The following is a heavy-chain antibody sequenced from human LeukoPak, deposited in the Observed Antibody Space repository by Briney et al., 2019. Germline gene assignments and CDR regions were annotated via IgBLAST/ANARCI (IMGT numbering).Heavy chain of an antibody. D-gene: IGHD6-19*01. CDR1: GFDFSSYS. CDR2: ISWNSGSI. V-gene: IGHV3-9*01. CDR3: AKDLVSGWPPRGMDV. J-gene: IGHJ6*02. Sequence: PGGSLRLSCAASGFDFSSYSMNWVRQAPGKGLEWVSGISWNSGSIAYADSVKGRFTISRDNAKNSLYLQMNSLRTEDTAFYYCAKDLVSGWPPRGMDVWGQGTTVTVSS.